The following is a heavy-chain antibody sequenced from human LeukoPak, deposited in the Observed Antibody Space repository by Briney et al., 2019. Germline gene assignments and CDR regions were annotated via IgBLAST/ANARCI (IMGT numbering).Heavy chain of an antibody. CDR2: IYYSGST. J-gene: IGHJ4*02. Sequence: SETLSLTCTVSGGSISSGDYYWSWIRQPPGKGLEWIGYIYYSGSTYYNPSLKSRVTISVDTSKNQFSLKLSSVTAADTAVYYCARVMVAKGINFDYWGQGTLVTVSS. D-gene: IGHD3-10*01. V-gene: IGHV4-30-4*01. CDR1: GGSISSGDYY. CDR3: ARVMVAKGINFDY.